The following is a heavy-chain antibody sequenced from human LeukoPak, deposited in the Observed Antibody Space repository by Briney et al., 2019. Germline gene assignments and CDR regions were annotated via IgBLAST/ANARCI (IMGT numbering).Heavy chain of an antibody. Sequence: SETLSLTCAVYGGSFSGYYWSWIRQPPWKGLEWIGEINHSGSTNYNPSLKSRVTISLDTSKNQFSLKLGSVTAADTAVYYCARGAPDAFDIWGQGTMVTVSS. CDR2: INHSGST. CDR3: ARGAPDAFDI. CDR1: GGSFSGYY. J-gene: IGHJ3*02. V-gene: IGHV4-34*01.